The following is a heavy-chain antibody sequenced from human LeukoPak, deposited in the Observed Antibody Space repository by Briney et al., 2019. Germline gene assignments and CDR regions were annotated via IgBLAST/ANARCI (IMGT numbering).Heavy chain of an antibody. D-gene: IGHD3-10*01. Sequence: PSETLSLTCAVYGGSFSGYYWSWIRQPPGKGLEWIGEINHSGSTNYNPSLKSRVTISVDTSKNQFSLKLSSVTAADTAVYYCARRTVRGVIRYWGQGTLVSVSS. CDR1: GGSFSGYY. CDR3: ARRTVRGVIRY. J-gene: IGHJ4*02. CDR2: INHSGST. V-gene: IGHV4-34*01.